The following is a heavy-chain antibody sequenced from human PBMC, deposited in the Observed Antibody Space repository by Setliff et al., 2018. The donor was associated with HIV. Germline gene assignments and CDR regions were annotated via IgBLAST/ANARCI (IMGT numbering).Heavy chain of an antibody. CDR1: GYTFTDYY. J-gene: IGHJ4*02. CDR2: INPKSGNT. CDR3: ARAIACGGSYWNFDY. Sequence: ASVKVSCKASGYTFTDYYIHWVRQAPGQGLEWMGWINPKSGNTKYAQKFQDRVTMTRDTSISTAYMELSRLTSADTAVYYCARAIACGGSYWNFDYWGQGTLVTVSS. V-gene: IGHV1-2*02. D-gene: IGHD1-26*01.